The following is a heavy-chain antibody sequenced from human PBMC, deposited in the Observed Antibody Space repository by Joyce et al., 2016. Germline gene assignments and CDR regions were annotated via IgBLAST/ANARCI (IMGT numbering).Heavy chain of an antibody. Sequence: VQLQESGPGLVKPSETLSLTCDVSGDSISSGYFYGWVRQAPGKGLEWIANIYHNGKTYDNASLMSRVTISVDTSKNQLSLKLSSVTAADTAVYYCARDPQNFGFWGQGTLVIVSS. CDR3: ARDPQNFGF. V-gene: IGHV4-38-2*02. CDR1: GDSISSGYF. D-gene: IGHD2/OR15-2a*01. CDR2: IYHNGKT. J-gene: IGHJ4*02.